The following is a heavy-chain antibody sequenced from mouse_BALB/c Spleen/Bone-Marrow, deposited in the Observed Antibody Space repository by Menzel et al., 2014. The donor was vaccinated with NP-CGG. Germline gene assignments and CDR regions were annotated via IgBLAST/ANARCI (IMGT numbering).Heavy chain of an antibody. V-gene: IGHV1S135*01. D-gene: IGHD2-1*01. J-gene: IGHJ2*01. CDR3: ARGKGNLYY. Sequence: VQLKESGPELEKPGASVKISCKASGYSFTGYNMNWVKQSNGKSLEWIGNIDPYYGGTSYNQKFKDKAILTVDRSSSTAYMQLSSLTSEDSAVYYCARGKGNLYYWGQGTTLTVSS. CDR2: IDPYYGGT. CDR1: GYSFTGYN.